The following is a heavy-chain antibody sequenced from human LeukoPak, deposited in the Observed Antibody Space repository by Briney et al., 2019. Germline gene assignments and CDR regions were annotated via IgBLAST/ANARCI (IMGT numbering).Heavy chain of an antibody. J-gene: IGHJ5*02. CDR3: ARDRINWFDP. V-gene: IGHV4-59*01. CDR2: IYYSGST. D-gene: IGHD2-15*01. CDR1: GGSISSYY. Sequence: SETLSLTCTVSGGSISSYYWSWIRQPPGRGLEWIGYIYYSGSTNYNPSLKSRVTISVDTSKNQFSLKLSSVTAADTAVYYCARDRINWFDPWGQGTLVTVSS.